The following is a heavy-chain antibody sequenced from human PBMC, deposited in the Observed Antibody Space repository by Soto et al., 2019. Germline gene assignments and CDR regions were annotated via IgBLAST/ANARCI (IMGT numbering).Heavy chain of an antibody. D-gene: IGHD2-15*01. Sequence: QVHLVQSGAEMKKPGSSVKVSCKVSGGDLTNSGISWVRQAPGQGLEWMGGIFPLVAMVDYSQKFQGRVTITADESTNTVCMALGSPRTADSAVYYSPRADGAAFKSWGRGTLVMVSS. V-gene: IGHV1-69*12. J-gene: IGHJ5*01. CDR2: IFPLVAMV. CDR3: PRADGAAFKS. CDR1: GGDLTNSG.